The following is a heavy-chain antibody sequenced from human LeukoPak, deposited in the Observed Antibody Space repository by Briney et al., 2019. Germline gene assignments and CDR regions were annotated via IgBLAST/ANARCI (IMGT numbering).Heavy chain of an antibody. Sequence: KPGGSLRLSCAASGFTFSPYNMNWVRQAPGKGLEWVSSISTSSDYIYYADSVKGRFTISRDNAKNSLYLQMNSLRAEDTAVYFCARCRGDCTPQYFFEYWGQGSLVTVSS. CDR1: GFTFSPYN. CDR2: ISTSSDYI. CDR3: ARCRGDCTPQYFFEY. V-gene: IGHV3-21*01. D-gene: IGHD2-8*01. J-gene: IGHJ4*02.